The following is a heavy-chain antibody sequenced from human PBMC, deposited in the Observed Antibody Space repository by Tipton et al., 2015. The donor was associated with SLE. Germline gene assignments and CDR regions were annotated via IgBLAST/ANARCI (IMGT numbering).Heavy chain of an antibody. CDR1: GGSISCSSYY. CDR2: IYYSGST. CDR3: ARAAGAREGFDY. D-gene: IGHD1-26*01. J-gene: IGHJ4*02. V-gene: IGHV4-39*07. Sequence: TLSLTCTVSGGSISCSSYYWGWIRQPPGKGLEWIGSIYYSGSTYYNPSLKSRVTISVDTSKNQFSLKLSSVTAADTAVYYCARAAGAREGFDYWGQGTLVTVSS.